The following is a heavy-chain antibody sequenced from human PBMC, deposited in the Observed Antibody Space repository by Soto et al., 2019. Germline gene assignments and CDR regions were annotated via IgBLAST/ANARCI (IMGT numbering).Heavy chain of an antibody. J-gene: IGHJ6*02. Sequence: ASVKVSCKASGYTFTSYAMHWVRQAPGQRLEWMGWINAGNGNTKYSQKFQGRVTITRDTSASTAYMELSSLRSEDTAVYYCASPEPRIAAAGKRLRVADYYYGMDVWGQGTTVTVSS. D-gene: IGHD6-13*01. CDR1: GYTFTSYA. V-gene: IGHV1-3*01. CDR3: ASPEPRIAAAGKRLRVADYYYGMDV. CDR2: INAGNGNT.